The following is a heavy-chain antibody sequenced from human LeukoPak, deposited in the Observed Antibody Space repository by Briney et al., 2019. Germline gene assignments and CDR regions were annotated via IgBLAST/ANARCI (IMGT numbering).Heavy chain of an antibody. CDR2: IYYSGST. V-gene: IGHV4-59*11. J-gene: IGHJ4*02. CDR1: AGSISSHY. Sequence: SETLSLTCTASAGSISSHYWSWFRQPPGKGLEWIGYIYYSGSTNYNPSLKSRVTISVDTSKNQFSLKLSSVTAADTAVYYCARGATYYFDYWGQGTLVTVSS. D-gene: IGHD5-12*01. CDR3: ARGATYYFDY.